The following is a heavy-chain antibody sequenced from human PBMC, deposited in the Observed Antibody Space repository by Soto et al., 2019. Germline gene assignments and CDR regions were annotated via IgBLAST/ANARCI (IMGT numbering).Heavy chain of an antibody. Sequence: EVQLVESGGGLVQPGGSQRVSCAASGFSFSSYWMSWVRHGPGKGLEWVADINEEGTERYYADSVKGRFTISRDNGENSVYLQMNNLRVDDTAVYSCAKSPMVRTFHYGMEVWGQGTTVTVSS. V-gene: IGHV3-7*05. CDR3: AKSPMVRTFHYGMEV. J-gene: IGHJ6*02. D-gene: IGHD2-8*01. CDR1: GFSFSSYW. CDR2: INEEGTER.